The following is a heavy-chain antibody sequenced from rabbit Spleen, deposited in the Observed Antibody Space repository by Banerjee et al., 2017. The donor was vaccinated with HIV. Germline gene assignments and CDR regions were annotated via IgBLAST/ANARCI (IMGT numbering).Heavy chain of an antibody. D-gene: IGHD4-1*01. CDR1: GFSFSYSYW. Sequence: QEQLVESGGDLVKPEGSLTLTCTASGFSFSYSYWICWVRQAPGKGLEWIACIYVGSSGDTYYASWAKGRFTISKTSSPTVTLQMTSLTAADTATYFCARETSSGWGVVSYFFTLWGPGTLVTVS. J-gene: IGHJ4*01. CDR3: ARETSSGWGVVSYFFTL. V-gene: IGHV1S45*01. CDR2: IYVGSSGDT.